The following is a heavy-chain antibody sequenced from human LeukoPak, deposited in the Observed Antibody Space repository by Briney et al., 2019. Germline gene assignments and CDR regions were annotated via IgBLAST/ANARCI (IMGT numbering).Heavy chain of an antibody. CDR3: AKWGPYCNSNYRPALDY. D-gene: IGHD2/OR15-2a*01. CDR1: GFTFSTYW. CDR2: INRDGSEK. V-gene: IGHV3-7*01. Sequence: GGSLRLSCAASGFTFSTYWMSWVRQAPGKGLEWVANINRDGSEKYYGDSVKGRFTISRDNAENSLFLQMNSLRADDTAVYYCAKWGPYCNSNYRPALDYWGQGALVTVSS. J-gene: IGHJ4*02.